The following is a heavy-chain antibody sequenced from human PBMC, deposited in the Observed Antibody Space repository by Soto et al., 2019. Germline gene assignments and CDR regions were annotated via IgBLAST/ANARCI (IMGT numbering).Heavy chain of an antibody. CDR3: ARSRDGYSFYFYYGMDV. D-gene: IGHD4-4*01. V-gene: IGHV3-30*03. CDR1: GFTFTSYG. J-gene: IGHJ6*02. CDR2: ILHDGSAE. Sequence: LSLTCGVSGFTFTSYGMHWVRQAPGKGLEWMALILHDGSAEYYADSVKGRFTISRDNSKSTLYLQMNSLRAEDTAVYYCARSRDGYSFYFYYGMDVWGQGTTVTVSS.